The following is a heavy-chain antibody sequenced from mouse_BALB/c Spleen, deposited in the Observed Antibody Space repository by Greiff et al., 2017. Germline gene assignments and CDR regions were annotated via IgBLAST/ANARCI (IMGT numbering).Heavy chain of an antibody. D-gene: IGHD2-14*01. CDR3: ARGGYRYDGGDY. V-gene: IGHV1-4*01. Sequence: VQLQQSGAELARPGASVKMSCKASGYTFTSYTMHWVKQRPGQGLEWIGYINPSSGYTNYNQKFKDKATLTADKSSSTAYMQLSSLTSEDSAVYYCARGGYRYDGGDYWGQGTTLTVSS. CDR1: GYTFTSYT. J-gene: IGHJ2*01. CDR2: INPSSGYT.